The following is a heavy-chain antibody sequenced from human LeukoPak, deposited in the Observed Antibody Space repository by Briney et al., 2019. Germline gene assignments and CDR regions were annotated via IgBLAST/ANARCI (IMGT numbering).Heavy chain of an antibody. CDR3: AREGIVVVPAAMFGYFDY. Sequence: GGSLRLSCAASRFTFSTYGMSWVRQAPGKGLEWVSAISGSGGSTYYADSVKGRFTISRDNSKNTLYLQMNSLRAEDTAVYYCAREGIVVVPAAMFGYFDYWGQGTLVTVSS. D-gene: IGHD2-2*01. V-gene: IGHV3-23*01. CDR1: RFTFSTYG. J-gene: IGHJ4*02. CDR2: ISGSGGST.